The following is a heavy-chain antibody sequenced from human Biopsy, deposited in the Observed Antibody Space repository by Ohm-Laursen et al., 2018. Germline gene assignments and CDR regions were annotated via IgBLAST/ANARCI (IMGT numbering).Heavy chain of an antibody. Sequence: SVKVSCKASGGPFTSYAIGWVRQAPGQGLEWMGWINPKSGGTHYLEKFRGRVTMTRDTSISTAYMEVSSLRSDDTAVYYCAIDGNDFLTDYLKIDQWGQGTLVTVSS. CDR1: GGPFTSYA. V-gene: IGHV1-2*02. CDR3: AIDGNDFLTDYLKIDQ. J-gene: IGHJ4*02. D-gene: IGHD3-9*01. CDR2: INPKSGGT.